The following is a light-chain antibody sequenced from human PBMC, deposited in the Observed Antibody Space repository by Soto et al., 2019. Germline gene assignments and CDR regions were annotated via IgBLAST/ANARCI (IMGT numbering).Light chain of an antibody. CDR1: QSINTW. CDR2: DAS. J-gene: IGKJ2*01. CDR3: QQYNSESQT. Sequence: DIQMTQSPSTLSASVGDRVTITCRASQSINTWLAWYQQKPGKAPKVLIYDASSLESGVPSRFSGSGSGTEFTLTISSLQPDDFATYYCQQYNSESQTFGQGTKLEIK. V-gene: IGKV1-5*01.